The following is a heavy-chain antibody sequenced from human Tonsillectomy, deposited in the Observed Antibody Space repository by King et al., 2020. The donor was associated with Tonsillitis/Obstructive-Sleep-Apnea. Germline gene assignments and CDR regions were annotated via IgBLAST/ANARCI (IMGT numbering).Heavy chain of an antibody. Sequence: VQLVESGGGLVQPGGSLRLSCSASGFTFSSYAMHWVRQAPGKGLEYVSAISSNGGSTYYADSVKGRFTISRDNSKNTLYLQMSSLRAEDTAVYYCVKDHRIAAAGRGTEYFQHWGQGTLVTVSS. J-gene: IGHJ1*01. CDR3: VKDHRIAAAGRGTEYFQH. CDR1: GFTFSSYA. D-gene: IGHD6-13*01. CDR2: ISSNGGST. V-gene: IGHV3-64D*06.